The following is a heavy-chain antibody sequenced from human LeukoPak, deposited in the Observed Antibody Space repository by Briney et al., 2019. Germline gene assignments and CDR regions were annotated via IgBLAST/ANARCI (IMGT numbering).Heavy chain of an antibody. J-gene: IGHJ4*02. Sequence: SETLSLTCTVSGGSISSSSYYWGWIRQPPGKGLEWIGSIYYSGSTYYDPSLKSRVTISVDTSKNQFSLKLSSVTAADTAVYYCARQRAYDYVWGSYRSYFDYWGQGTLVTVSS. CDR2: IYYSGST. D-gene: IGHD3-16*02. V-gene: IGHV4-39*01. CDR1: GGSISSSSYY. CDR3: ARQRAYDYVWGSYRSYFDY.